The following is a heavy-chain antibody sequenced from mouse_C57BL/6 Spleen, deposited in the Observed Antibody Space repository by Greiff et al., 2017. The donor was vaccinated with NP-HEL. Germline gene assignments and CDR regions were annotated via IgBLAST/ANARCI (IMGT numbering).Heavy chain of an antibody. CDR3: ARSDYYGSSIY. D-gene: IGHD1-1*01. CDR1: GYAFTNYL. V-gene: IGHV1-54*01. CDR2: INPGSGGT. Sequence: VQLQQSGAELVRPGTSVKVSCKASGYAFTNYLIEWVKQRPGQGLEWIGVINPGSGGTNYNEKFKGKATLTADKSSSTAYMQLSSLTSEDSAVYFCARSDYYGSSIYWGQGTTLTVSS. J-gene: IGHJ2*01.